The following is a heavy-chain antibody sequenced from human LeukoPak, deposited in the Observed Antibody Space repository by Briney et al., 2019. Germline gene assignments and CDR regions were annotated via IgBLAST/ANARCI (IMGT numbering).Heavy chain of an antibody. CDR1: GFTFSSYD. CDR2: IGTAGDT. CDR3: AREGYSYGPRRGMDV. V-gene: IGHV3-13*01. D-gene: IGHD5-18*01. J-gene: IGHJ6*02. Sequence: GGSLRLSCAASGFTFSSYDMHWVRQATGKGLEWVSAIGTAGDTYYPGSVKGRFTISRENAKNSLYLQMNSLRAGDTAVYYCAREGYSYGPRRGMDVWGQGTTVTVSS.